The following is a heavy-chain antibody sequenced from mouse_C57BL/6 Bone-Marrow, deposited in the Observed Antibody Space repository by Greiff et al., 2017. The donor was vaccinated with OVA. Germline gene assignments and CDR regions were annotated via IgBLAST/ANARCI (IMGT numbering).Heavy chain of an antibody. J-gene: IGHJ1*03. CDR3: ARLYWYFDV. CDR1: GFTFTDYY. Sequence: DVKLQESGGGLVQPGGSLSLSCAASGFTFTDYYMSWVRQPPGKALEWLGFIRNKANGYTTEYSASVKGRFTISRDNSQSILYLQMNALRAEDSATYYCARLYWYFDVWGTGTTVTVSS. CDR2: IRNKANGYTT. V-gene: IGHV7-3*01.